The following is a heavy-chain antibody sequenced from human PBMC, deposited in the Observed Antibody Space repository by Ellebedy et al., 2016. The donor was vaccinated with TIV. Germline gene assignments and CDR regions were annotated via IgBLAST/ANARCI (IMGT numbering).Heavy chain of an antibody. CDR2: ISYDGSNK. Sequence: PGGSLRLSCAASGFTFSNYGMHWVRKAPGKGLEWVAVISYDGSNKYYADSVKGRFTITRDNSKNTLYLKMNSLRAEDTAVYHCETYNWNYGGAFDIWGQGTMVTVSS. CDR3: ETYNWNYGGAFDI. V-gene: IGHV3-30*03. D-gene: IGHD1-7*01. CDR1: GFTFSNYG. J-gene: IGHJ3*02.